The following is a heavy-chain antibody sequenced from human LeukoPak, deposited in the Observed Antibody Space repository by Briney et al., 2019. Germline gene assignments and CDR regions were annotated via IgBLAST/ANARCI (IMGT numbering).Heavy chain of an antibody. Sequence: GGSLRLSCAASGFTVSGNYMSWVRQAPGKGLEGVSVIYSGGSTYYADSVKGRFTISRDNSKNTLYLQMNSLRAEDTAVYYCARGAGSYEYYMDVWGKGTTVTVSS. D-gene: IGHD3-10*01. CDR2: IYSGGST. V-gene: IGHV3-53*01. J-gene: IGHJ6*03. CDR1: GFTVSGNY. CDR3: ARGAGSYEYYMDV.